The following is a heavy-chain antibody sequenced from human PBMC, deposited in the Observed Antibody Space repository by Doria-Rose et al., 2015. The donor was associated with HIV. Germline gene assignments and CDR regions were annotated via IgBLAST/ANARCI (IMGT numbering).Heavy chain of an antibody. CDR1: GFTFSSHR. J-gene: IGHJ4*02. V-gene: IGHV3-21*01. Sequence: VQLVQSGGGLVRPGGSLGLSCATSGFTFSSHRINWVRQAPGKGLEWVSSISSTSAYINYADSVRGRFTISRDNARNSLYLQMDSLRAEDTAIYYCATGVTLDYWGQGILVTVSS. CDR2: ISSTSAYI. CDR3: ATGVTLDY. D-gene: IGHD3-10*01.